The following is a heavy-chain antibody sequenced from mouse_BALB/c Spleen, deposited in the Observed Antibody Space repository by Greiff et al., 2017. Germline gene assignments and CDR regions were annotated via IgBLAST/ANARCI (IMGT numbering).Heavy chain of an antibody. CDR1: GYTFTSYW. J-gene: IGHJ3*01. D-gene: IGHD2-10*01. V-gene: IGHV1S81*02. CDR2: INPSNGRT. Sequence: QVQLQQPGAELVKPGASVKLSCKASGYTFTSYWMHWVKQRPGQGLEWIGEINPSNGRTNYNEKFKSKATLTVDKSSSTAYMQLSSLTSEDSAVYYCARPGAYYGTSGFAYWGQGTLVTVSA. CDR3: ARPGAYYGTSGFAY.